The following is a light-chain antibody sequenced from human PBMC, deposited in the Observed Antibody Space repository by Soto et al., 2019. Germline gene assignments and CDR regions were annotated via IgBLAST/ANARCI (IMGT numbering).Light chain of an antibody. CDR1: QNVGSRY. CDR3: RQYGSSPRT. V-gene: IGKV3-20*01. Sequence: EIVLTQSPGTLSLSPGERATLSCRASQNVGSRYLAWYQQKPGQAPRLLIYGTSNRATGIPDRFSGSGSGTDFSLTISSLEPGDLAVYYCRQYGSSPRTVGQGTKVDIK. J-gene: IGKJ1*01. CDR2: GTS.